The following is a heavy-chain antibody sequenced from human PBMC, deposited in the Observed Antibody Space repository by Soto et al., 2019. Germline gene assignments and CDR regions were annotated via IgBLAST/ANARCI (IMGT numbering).Heavy chain of an antibody. CDR2: LIGSGGST. D-gene: IGHD4-4*01. V-gene: IGHV3-23*01. J-gene: IGHJ4*02. CDR1: GFTFNSYA. CDR3: AKGTSYSNHYFDY. Sequence: GGSLRLSCAASGFTFNSYAMSWVRQAAGKGLDCVSSLIGSGGSTYYADSVKGRFTISRDNSKNTLYLQMNSLRAEDTAIYYCAKGTSYSNHYFDYWGQGALVTVSS.